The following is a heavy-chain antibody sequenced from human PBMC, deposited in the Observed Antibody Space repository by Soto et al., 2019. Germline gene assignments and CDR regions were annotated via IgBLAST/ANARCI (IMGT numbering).Heavy chain of an antibody. J-gene: IGHJ3*01. CDR2: IIPILGIA. CDR3: ARDDGDYVSPVDAFDL. CDR1: GGTFSSYT. Sequence: QVQLVQSGAEVKKPGSSVKVSCKASGGTFSSYTISWVRQAPGQGLEWMGRIIPILGIANYAQKFQGRVTITANKSTSTAYMELSSMRPEDTAVYYCARDDGDYVSPVDAFDLWGQGTMVTVSS. D-gene: IGHD4-17*01. V-gene: IGHV1-69*08.